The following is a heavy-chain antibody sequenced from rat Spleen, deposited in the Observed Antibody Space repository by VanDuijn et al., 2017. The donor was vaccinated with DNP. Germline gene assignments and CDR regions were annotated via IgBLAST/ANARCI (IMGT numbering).Heavy chain of an antibody. J-gene: IGHJ2*01. V-gene: IGHV5-7*01. Sequence: EVQLVESGGGLVQPGRSLKLSCAASGLTFSDYNMAWVRQAPQKGLEWVATISYDGSRTYYRDSVKGRFTISRDNAKNSLYLQMNSLRSEDTATYYCARDNYGGYYWGHGVMVTVSS. D-gene: IGHD1-11*01. CDR1: GLTFSDYN. CDR3: ARDNYGGYY. CDR2: ISYDGSRT.